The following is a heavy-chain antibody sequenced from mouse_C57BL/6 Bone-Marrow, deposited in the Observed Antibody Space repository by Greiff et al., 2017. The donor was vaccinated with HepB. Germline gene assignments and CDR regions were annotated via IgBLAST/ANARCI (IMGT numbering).Heavy chain of an antibody. Sequence: QVQLQQSGAELVRPGASVTLSCKASGYTFTDYEMHWVKQTPVHGLEWIGAIDPETGGTAYNQKFKGKAILTADKSSSTAYMELRSLTSEDSAVYYCTRFPPYYYGSSYGFAYWGQGTLVTVSA. V-gene: IGHV1-15*01. CDR2: IDPETGGT. CDR1: GYTFTDYE. J-gene: IGHJ3*01. D-gene: IGHD1-1*01. CDR3: TRFPPYYYGSSYGFAY.